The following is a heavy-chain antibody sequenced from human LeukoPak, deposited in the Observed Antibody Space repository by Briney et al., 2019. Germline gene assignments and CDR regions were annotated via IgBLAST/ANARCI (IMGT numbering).Heavy chain of an antibody. CDR3: ASAPSIAAPYFDY. Sequence: SVKVSCKASGGTFSSYAISWVRQAPGQGLEWMGGIIPIFGTANYAQKFQGRVTITTDESTSTAYMELSSLRSEDTAVYYCASAPSIAAPYFDYWGQGTLVIVSS. J-gene: IGHJ4*02. CDR1: GGTFSSYA. CDR2: IIPIFGTA. D-gene: IGHD6-6*01. V-gene: IGHV1-69*05.